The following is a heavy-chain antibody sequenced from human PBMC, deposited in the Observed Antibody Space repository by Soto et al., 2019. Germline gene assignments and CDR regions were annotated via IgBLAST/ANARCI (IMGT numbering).Heavy chain of an antibody. D-gene: IGHD5-18*01. CDR3: SRAGYNYGSPYSGMDV. V-gene: IGHV1-69*06. CDR1: GGSFGSIA. Sequence: LWCEDSGGSFGSIALSWVRQAQGQGLEWMGGIIPIFGTANYAQKFQGRVTITADTSARTVYMALSGLRSEDTAVYYCSRAGYNYGSPYSGMDVWGQGTTVTVFS. J-gene: IGHJ6*02. CDR2: IIPIFGTA.